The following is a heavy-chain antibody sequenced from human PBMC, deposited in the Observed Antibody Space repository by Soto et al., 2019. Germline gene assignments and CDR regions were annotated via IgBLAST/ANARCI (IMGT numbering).Heavy chain of an antibody. CDR2: IYYSGST. J-gene: IGHJ1*01. D-gene: IGHD2-2*01. Sequence: SETLSLTCTVSGGSISSGGYYWSWIRQHPGKGLEWIGYIYYSGSTYYNPSLKSRVTISVDTSKNQFSLKLSSVTAADTAVYYCARALKYCSSTSCRSEYFQHWGQGTLVTVSS. CDR3: ARALKYCSSTSCRSEYFQH. CDR1: GGSISSGGYY. V-gene: IGHV4-31*03.